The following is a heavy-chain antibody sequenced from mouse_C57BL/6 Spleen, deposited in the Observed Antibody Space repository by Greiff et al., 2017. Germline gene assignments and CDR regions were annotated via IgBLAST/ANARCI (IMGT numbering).Heavy chain of an antibody. V-gene: IGHV1-63*01. J-gene: IGHJ3*01. CDR1: GYTFTNYW. CDR3: ARKAGDWSFAY. D-gene: IGHD6-1*01. Sequence: QVQLQQSGAELVRPGTSVKMSCKASGYTFTNYWIGWAKQRPGHGLEWIGDIYPGGGYTNYNEKFKGKATLTADKSSSTAYMQFSSLTSEDSAIYYCARKAGDWSFAYWGQGTLVTVSA. CDR2: IYPGGGYT.